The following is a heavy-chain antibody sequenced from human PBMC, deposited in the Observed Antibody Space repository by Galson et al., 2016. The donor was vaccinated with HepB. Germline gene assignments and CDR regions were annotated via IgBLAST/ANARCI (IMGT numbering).Heavy chain of an antibody. V-gene: IGHV3-33*01. J-gene: IGHJ6*03. Sequence: SLRLSCAASGFTFSHYGMHWVRQAPGKGLEWVAVIWYGGGNKYYADSVQGRFTISRDNSKNTLYLQMNSLGAEDTAVYYCARGGTYCGGDCYYYMDVWGKGTTVTVSS. D-gene: IGHD2-21*01. CDR1: GFTFSHYG. CDR3: ARGGTYCGGDCYYYMDV. CDR2: IWYGGGNK.